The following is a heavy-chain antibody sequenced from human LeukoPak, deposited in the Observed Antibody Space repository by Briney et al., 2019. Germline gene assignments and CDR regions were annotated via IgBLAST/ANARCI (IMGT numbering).Heavy chain of an antibody. CDR1: GGTFSSYA. CDR3: ERDCSYYGSGSYCSGFDP. CDR2: IIPIFGTA. Sequence: EASVKVSCKASGGTFSSYAISWVRQAPGQGLEWMGGIIPIFGTANYAQKFQGRVTITTDESTSTAYMELSSLRSEDTAVYYCERDCSYYGSGSYCSGFDPWGQGTLVTVSS. V-gene: IGHV1-69*05. J-gene: IGHJ5*02. D-gene: IGHD3-10*01.